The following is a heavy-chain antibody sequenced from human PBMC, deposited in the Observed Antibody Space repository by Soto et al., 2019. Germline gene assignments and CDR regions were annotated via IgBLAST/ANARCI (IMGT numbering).Heavy chain of an antibody. D-gene: IGHD5-12*01. J-gene: IGHJ4*02. CDR3: ARGQWLRFSYFDY. Sequence: GASVKVSCKASGYTFSSIGISWVRQAPGQGLEWMGWISPYKGNTHYAQGLQGRVTMTTDTSTSTAYMELRSLRSEDTAMYYCARGQWLRFSYFDYWGQGTLVTVSS. V-gene: IGHV1-18*01. CDR2: ISPYKGNT. CDR1: GYTFSSIG.